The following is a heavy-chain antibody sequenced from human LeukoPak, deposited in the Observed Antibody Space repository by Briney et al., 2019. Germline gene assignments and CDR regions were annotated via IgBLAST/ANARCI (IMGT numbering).Heavy chain of an antibody. V-gene: IGHV3-23*01. J-gene: IGHJ4*02. CDR3: AKGPAYYYDSSGPADY. D-gene: IGHD3-22*01. CDR1: GFTFSSDA. Sequence: GGSLRFSCAASGFTFSSDAMSWVRQAPGKGLEWVSAISGSGGSTYYADSVKGRFTISRDNSKNTLYLQMNSLRAEDTAVYYCAKGPAYYYDSSGPADYWGQGTLVTVSS. CDR2: ISGSGGST.